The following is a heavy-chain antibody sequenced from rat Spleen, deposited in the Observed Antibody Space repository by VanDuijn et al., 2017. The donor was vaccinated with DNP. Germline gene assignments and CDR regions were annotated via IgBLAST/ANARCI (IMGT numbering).Heavy chain of an antibody. V-gene: IGHV5-22*01. CDR3: ARHYYGSFDY. CDR1: GFTFSDYY. CDR2: ISYDGGST. D-gene: IGHD1-6*01. J-gene: IGHJ2*01. Sequence: EVQLVESGGGLVQPGRSLKLSCAASGFTFSDYYMAWVRQAPTKGLEWVAYISYDGGSTYYGDSVKGRFTISRDNAKSTLYLQMNSLRSEDMATYYCARHYYGSFDYWGQGVMVTVSS.